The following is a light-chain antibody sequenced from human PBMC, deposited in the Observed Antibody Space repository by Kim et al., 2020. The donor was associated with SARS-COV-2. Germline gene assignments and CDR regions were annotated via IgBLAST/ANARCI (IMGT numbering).Light chain of an antibody. CDR3: QVWDSGSDQWV. J-gene: IGLJ3*02. CDR2: YDP. CDR1: DIGTKS. V-gene: IGLV3-21*04. Sequence: SYELTQPPSVSEAPGKTATITCGGDDIGTKSVHWYQQKPGQAPVLVIYYDPDRPSGIPERFSASNSGNTATLTVSRVEAGDEADYYCQVWDSGSDQWVFGGGTQLTVL.